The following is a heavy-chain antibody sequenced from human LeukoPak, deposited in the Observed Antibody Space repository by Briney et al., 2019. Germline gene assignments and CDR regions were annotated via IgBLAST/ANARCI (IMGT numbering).Heavy chain of an antibody. Sequence: GGSLRLSCAASGFTFSNYAMSWVRQAPGKGLEWVSGISNNGIGTYYADSVKGRFTISRDISEKTLSLQMSSLRVEATAVYYCAKSGVWGGSFHYWGQGTPVIVSS. D-gene: IGHD7-27*01. J-gene: IGHJ4*02. CDR2: ISNNGIGT. V-gene: IGHV3-23*01. CDR3: AKSGVWGGSFHY. CDR1: GFTFSNYA.